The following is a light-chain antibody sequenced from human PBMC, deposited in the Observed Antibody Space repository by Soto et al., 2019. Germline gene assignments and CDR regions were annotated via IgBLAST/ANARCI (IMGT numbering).Light chain of an antibody. CDR1: SSDLGGYNS. CDR3: SSYAGSNNYV. Sequence: SVLTQPPSASGSPGQSVTISCTGTSSDLGGYNSVSWFQQHPGKAPKVIIYEVTKRPSGVPDRFSGSKFGNTASLTVSGLQAEDEADYYCSSYAGSNNYVFGTGTKVTVL. V-gene: IGLV2-8*01. J-gene: IGLJ1*01. CDR2: EVT.